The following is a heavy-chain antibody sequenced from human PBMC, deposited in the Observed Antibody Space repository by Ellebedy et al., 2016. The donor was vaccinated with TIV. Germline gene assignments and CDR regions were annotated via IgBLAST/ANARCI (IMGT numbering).Heavy chain of an antibody. CDR2: IKSKSDGGTT. CDR1: GFTVRSNY. Sequence: GGSLRLXCAASGFTVRSNYMGWVRQAPGKGLEWVGRIKSKSDGGTTDYAAPVKGRFTISRDGSKDTLFLQMNSPKTEDTAVYYCARSGSYGYWGQGTLVTVSS. D-gene: IGHD1-26*01. V-gene: IGHV3-15*01. CDR3: ARSGSYGY. J-gene: IGHJ4*02.